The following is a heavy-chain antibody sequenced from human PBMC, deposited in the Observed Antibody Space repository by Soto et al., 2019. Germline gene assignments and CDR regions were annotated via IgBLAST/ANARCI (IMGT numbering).Heavy chain of an antibody. V-gene: IGHV3-11*01. CDR3: ARDRDCTNGVCYINRGFDY. J-gene: IGHJ4*02. CDR2: ISSSGSTI. Sequence: QVQLVESGGGLVKPGGSLRLSCAASGFTFSDYYMSWIRQAPGKGLEWVSYISSSGSTIYYADSVKGRFTISRDNAKNSLYLQRNSLRAEDTAVYYCARDRDCTNGVCYINRGFDYWGQGTLVTVSS. CDR1: GFTFSDYY. D-gene: IGHD2-8*01.